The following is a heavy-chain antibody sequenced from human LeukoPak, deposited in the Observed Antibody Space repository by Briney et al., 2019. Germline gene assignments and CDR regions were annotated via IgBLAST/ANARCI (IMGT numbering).Heavy chain of an antibody. CDR3: AGGYSSSWYTFDP. CDR2: ISSSSSYI. Sequence: PGGSLRLSCAASGFTSSSYSVNCGRRAPGKGLEWGSSISSSSSYIYYADSMKGRFTISRDNAKSSVYLQMNSLRAEDTAVYYCAGGYSSSWYTFDPWGQGTLVTVSS. J-gene: IGHJ5*02. V-gene: IGHV3-21*01. D-gene: IGHD6-13*01. CDR1: GFTSSSYS.